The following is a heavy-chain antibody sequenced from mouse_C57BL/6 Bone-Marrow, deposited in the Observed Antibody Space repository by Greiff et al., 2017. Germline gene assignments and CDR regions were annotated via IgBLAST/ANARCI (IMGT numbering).Heavy chain of an antibody. D-gene: IGHD5-5*01. CDR2: SRNKANDYTT. Sequence: EVKLMESGGGLVQSGRSLRLSCATSGFTFSDFYMEWVRQAPGKGLEWIAASRNKANDYTTEYSASVKGRFIVSRDTSQSILYLQMNALRAEDTAIYYCARGYLYAMDYWGQGTSVTVSS. J-gene: IGHJ4*01. CDR1: GFTFSDFY. CDR3: ARGYLYAMDY. V-gene: IGHV7-1*01.